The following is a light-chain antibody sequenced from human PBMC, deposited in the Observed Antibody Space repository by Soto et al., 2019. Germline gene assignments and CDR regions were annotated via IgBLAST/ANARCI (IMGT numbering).Light chain of an antibody. Sequence: IQMTQSPSTLSASVGDRVTIPCRASQSISSWLAWYKQTPGKAPKLLSYQASSLQSGVPSRFRGSGSETEFTLTISSLQPDDFETYFCQQYKRYFRTFGQGTKVDIK. CDR3: QQYKRYFRT. J-gene: IGKJ1*01. V-gene: IGKV1-5*03. CDR1: QSISSW. CDR2: QAS.